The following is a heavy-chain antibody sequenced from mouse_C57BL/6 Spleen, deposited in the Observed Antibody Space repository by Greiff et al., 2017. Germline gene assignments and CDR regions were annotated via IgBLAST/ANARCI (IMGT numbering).Heavy chain of an antibody. D-gene: IGHD2-4*01. CDR2: ISSGSSTI. Sequence: EVHLVESGGGLVKPGGSLKLSCAASGFTFSDYGMHWVRQAPEKGLEWVAYISSGSSTIYYADTVKGRFTISRDNAKNTLFLQMTSLRSEDTAMYYCARGSYDYEAPFAYWGQGTLVTVSA. CDR3: ARGSYDYEAPFAY. J-gene: IGHJ3*01. CDR1: GFTFSDYG. V-gene: IGHV5-17*01.